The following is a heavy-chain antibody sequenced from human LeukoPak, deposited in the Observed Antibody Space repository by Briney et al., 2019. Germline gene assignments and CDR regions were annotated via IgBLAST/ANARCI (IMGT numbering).Heavy chain of an antibody. CDR1: GDSVSGNSNA. J-gene: IGHJ4*02. Sequence: SQTLSLTCAISGDSVSGNSNAWNWIRQSPSRGREWRVRTYCRSKGYKDYAVSGKSLISINPDPSKNQFSLQLNPVPPEDTAVYYCARDSLASSSSGLDYWGQGTLVTVSS. CDR2: TYCRSKGYK. CDR3: ARDSLASSSSGLDY. V-gene: IGHV6-1*01. D-gene: IGHD6-6*01.